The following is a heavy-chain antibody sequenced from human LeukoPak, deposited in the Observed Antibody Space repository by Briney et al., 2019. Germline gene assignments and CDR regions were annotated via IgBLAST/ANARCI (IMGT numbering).Heavy chain of an antibody. CDR2: ISYDGSNK. CDR1: GFTFSSYG. V-gene: IGHV3-30*18. J-gene: IGHJ4*02. CDR3: AKEGAVSSSWYSH. Sequence: GGSLRLSCAASGFTFSSYGMQWVRQAPGKGREGGAVISYDGSNKYYADCVKGRFTIYRDNSKNTLYLKMNSLRAEDTAVYYCAKEGAVSSSWYSHWGQGPLVTVSS. D-gene: IGHD6-13*01.